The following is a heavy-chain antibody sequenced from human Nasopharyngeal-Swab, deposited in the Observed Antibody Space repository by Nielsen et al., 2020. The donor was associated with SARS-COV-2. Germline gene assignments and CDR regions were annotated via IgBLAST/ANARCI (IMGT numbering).Heavy chain of an antibody. CDR2: IYHSGST. CDR1: GGSISSSNW. V-gene: IGHV4-4*02. J-gene: IGHJ3*02. CDR3: ARHIRGWDAFDI. D-gene: IGHD6-19*01. Sequence: SETLSLTCAVSGGSISSSNWWSWVRQPPGKGLEWIGEIYHSGSTNYNPSLKSRVTISVDKSKNQFSLELISVTAADTAVYYCARHIRGWDAFDIWGQGTTVTVSS.